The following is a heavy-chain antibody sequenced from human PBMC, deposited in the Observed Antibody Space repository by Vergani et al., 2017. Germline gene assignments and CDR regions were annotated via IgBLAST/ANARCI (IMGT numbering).Heavy chain of an antibody. CDR1: GFSLRTSGMC. V-gene: IGHV2-70*17. D-gene: IGHD3-10*02. CDR2: IDWADDK. J-gene: IGHJ4*02. Sequence: QVTLRESGPALVKATETLTLTCTVSGFSLRTSGMCVSWIRQPPGKALEWLGRIDWADDKFYNTSLKTKLTFSKDTSKSQVVLTMTNMEPLDTATYYCARIHNSFRSDVHLAFDKGGRGIRATVSS. CDR3: ARIHNSFRSDVHLAFDK.